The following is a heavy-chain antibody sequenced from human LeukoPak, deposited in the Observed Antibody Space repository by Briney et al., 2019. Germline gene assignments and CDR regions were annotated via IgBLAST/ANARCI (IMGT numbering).Heavy chain of an antibody. Sequence: SETLSLTCAVYGGSFSGYYWSWIRQPPGKGLEWIGEINHSGSTNYNPSLKSRVTISVDTSKNQFSLKLSSVTAADTAVYYCARREREQLVPYYFDYWGQGTLVTVSS. CDR3: ARREREQLVPYYFDY. D-gene: IGHD6-13*01. CDR2: INHSGST. CDR1: GGSFSGYY. V-gene: IGHV4-34*01. J-gene: IGHJ4*02.